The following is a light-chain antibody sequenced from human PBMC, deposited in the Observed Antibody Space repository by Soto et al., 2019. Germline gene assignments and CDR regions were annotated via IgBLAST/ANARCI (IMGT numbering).Light chain of an antibody. CDR1: QSVSGDY. Sequence: NVFTESPGPPSLSPWGKATPSCRASQSVSGDYLAWYQQKPGQAPRLLIYSASLKPAGIPDRFSGSGSATDFTLTISRLEPEDFALFYCHQYGSSPITFGQGTRLEIK. J-gene: IGKJ5*01. V-gene: IGKV3-20*01. CDR2: SAS. CDR3: HQYGSSPIT.